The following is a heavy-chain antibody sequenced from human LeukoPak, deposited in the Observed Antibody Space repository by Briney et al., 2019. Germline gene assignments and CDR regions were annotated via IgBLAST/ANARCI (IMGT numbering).Heavy chain of an antibody. Sequence: GGSLRLSCAASGFTFSSYGMHWVRQAPGKGLEWVAFIRYDGSDKYYADSVKGRFTLSRDNSKNTLYLQMNSLRGEDTAVYYCAKIGAVAGHFDYWGQGTLVTVSS. V-gene: IGHV3-30*02. CDR1: GFTFSSYG. CDR3: AKIGAVAGHFDY. D-gene: IGHD6-19*01. CDR2: IRYDGSDK. J-gene: IGHJ4*02.